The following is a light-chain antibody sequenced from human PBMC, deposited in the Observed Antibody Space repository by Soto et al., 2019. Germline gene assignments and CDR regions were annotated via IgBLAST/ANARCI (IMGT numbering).Light chain of an antibody. CDR1: QDISNY. Sequence: DIQMTQSPSSLSASVGDRVTITCQASQDISNYLYWYQQKPGKAPKLLIYDASNLETGVPSRFSGSGSGTDFTFTISSLQPEDVATYYCQQYDNLPLTFGGGTKVEIK. CDR3: QQYDNLPLT. V-gene: IGKV1-33*01. CDR2: DAS. J-gene: IGKJ4*01.